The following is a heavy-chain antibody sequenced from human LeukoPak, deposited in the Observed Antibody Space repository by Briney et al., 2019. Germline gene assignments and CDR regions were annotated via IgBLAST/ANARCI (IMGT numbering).Heavy chain of an antibody. Sequence: GALRLSCAASGFTFSSYGMSWVRQAPGKGLEWGSAISGSGGSTYYADSVKGRFTISRDNSKNTLYLQMNSLRAEDTAVYYCAKSESFTVTTAFDYWGQGTLVTVSS. CDR3: AKSESFTVTTAFDY. CDR2: ISGSGGST. D-gene: IGHD4-17*01. CDR1: GFTFSSYG. J-gene: IGHJ4*02. V-gene: IGHV3-23*01.